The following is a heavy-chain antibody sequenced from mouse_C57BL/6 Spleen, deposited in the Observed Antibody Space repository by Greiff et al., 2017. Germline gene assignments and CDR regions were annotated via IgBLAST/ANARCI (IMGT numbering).Heavy chain of an antibody. Sequence: VQLQESGGGLVQPGGSLKLSCAASGFTFSDYYMYWVRQTPEKRLEWVAYISNGGGSTYYTDTVKGRFTFSRDNAKTTLYLQMSRLKSEDTAMYYCAGHDGSGWGYFDVWGTGTTVTVSS. J-gene: IGHJ1*03. CDR2: ISNGGGST. D-gene: IGHD1-1*01. CDR3: AGHDGSGWGYFDV. V-gene: IGHV5-12*01. CDR1: GFTFSDYY.